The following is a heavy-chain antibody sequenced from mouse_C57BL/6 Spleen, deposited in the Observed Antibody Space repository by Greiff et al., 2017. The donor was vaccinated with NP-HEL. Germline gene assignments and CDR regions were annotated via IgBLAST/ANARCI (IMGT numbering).Heavy chain of an antibody. CDR3: ARGYYYGSSYPSYFDV. CDR2: IYPRDGST. D-gene: IGHD1-1*01. Sequence: QVQLKESGPELVKPGASVKLSCKASGYTFTSYDINWVKQRPGQGLEWIGWIYPRDGSTKYNEKFKGKATLTVDTSSSTAYMELHSLTSEDSAVYFCARGYYYGSSYPSYFDVWGTGTTVTVSS. CDR1: GYTFTSYD. V-gene: IGHV1-85*01. J-gene: IGHJ1*03.